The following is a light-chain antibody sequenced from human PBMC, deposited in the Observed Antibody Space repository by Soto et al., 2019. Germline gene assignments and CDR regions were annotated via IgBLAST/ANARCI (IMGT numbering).Light chain of an antibody. V-gene: IGKV1-5*03. J-gene: IGKJ1*01. Sequence: DIQMTQSPSTLSASVGDRVTITCRASQSISNWLAWYQQKPGKDPKLLIYKASSLESGVPSRFSGSGSGTEFTLTISSLQPDDFATYYCHQYYSYSWTFGQGTKVEIK. CDR2: KAS. CDR3: HQYYSYSWT. CDR1: QSISNW.